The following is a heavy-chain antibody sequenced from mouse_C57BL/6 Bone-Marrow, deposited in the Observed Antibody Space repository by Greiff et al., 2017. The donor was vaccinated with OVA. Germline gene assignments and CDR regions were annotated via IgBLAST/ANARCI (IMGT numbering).Heavy chain of an antibody. V-gene: IGHV5-17*01. D-gene: IGHD2-12*01. Sequence: EVKLMESGGGLVQPGGSLKLSCAASGFTFSDYGMHWVRQAPEKGLEWVAYISSGSSTIYYADTVKGRFTISRDNAKKTLFLQMTSMRSEDTAMNYCARCYDEGAMDYWGQGTSVTVSS. CDR1: GFTFSDYG. CDR3: ARCYDEGAMDY. CDR2: ISSGSSTI. J-gene: IGHJ4*01.